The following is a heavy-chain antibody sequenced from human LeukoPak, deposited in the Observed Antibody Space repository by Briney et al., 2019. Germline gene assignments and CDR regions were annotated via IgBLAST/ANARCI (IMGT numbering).Heavy chain of an antibody. V-gene: IGHV4-34*01. CDR1: GGSFSGYY. CDR2: INHSGST. D-gene: IGHD5-12*01. J-gene: IGHJ5*02. Sequence: PSETPSLTCAVYGGSFSGYYWSWIRQPPGKGLEWIGEINHSGSTNYNPSLKSRVTISVDTSKNQFSLKLSSVTAADTAVYYCASLVAQWYFGPWGQGTLVTVSS. CDR3: ASLVAQWYFGP.